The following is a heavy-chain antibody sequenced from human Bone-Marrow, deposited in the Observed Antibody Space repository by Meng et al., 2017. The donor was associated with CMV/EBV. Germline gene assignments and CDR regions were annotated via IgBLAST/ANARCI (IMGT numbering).Heavy chain of an antibody. CDR1: GFTVSSYA. J-gene: IGHJ5*02. Sequence: GESLKISCAASGFTVSSYAMSWVRQAPGKGLEWVSAISGSGGSTYYADSVKGRFTISRDNSKNTLYLQMNSLRAEDTAVYYCAKEPLYSYGLSWGQGTLVTVSS. CDR2: ISGSGGST. CDR3: AKEPLYSYGLS. V-gene: IGHV3-23*01. D-gene: IGHD5-18*01.